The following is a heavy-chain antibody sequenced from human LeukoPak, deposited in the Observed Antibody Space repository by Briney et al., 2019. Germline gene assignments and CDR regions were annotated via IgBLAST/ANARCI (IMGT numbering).Heavy chain of an antibody. CDR1: GGSFSGYY. CDR3: ARGKTPADDYGSGGYHSKSFDY. D-gene: IGHD3-10*01. J-gene: IGHJ4*02. V-gene: IGHV4-34*01. CDR2: INHSGST. Sequence: SETLSLTCAVYGGSFSGYYWSWIRQPPGKGLEWIGEINHSGSTNYNPPLKSRVTISVDTSKNQFSLKLSSVTAADTAVYYCARGKTPADDYGSGGYHSKSFDYWGQGTLVTVSS.